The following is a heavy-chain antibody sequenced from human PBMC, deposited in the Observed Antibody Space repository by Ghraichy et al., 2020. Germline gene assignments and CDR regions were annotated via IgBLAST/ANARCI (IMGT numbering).Heavy chain of an antibody. CDR2: TYYRSKWST. D-gene: IGHD2-15*01. V-gene: IGHV6-1*01. CDR1: GDSVSSNSAA. J-gene: IGHJ4*02. CDR3: ARIVGGSPDY. Sequence: SQTLSLTCAISGDSVSSNSAAWNWIRPPPSRGLEWLGRTYYRSKWSTDYAVSVKSRITINPDTSKNQFSLHLNSVTPEDTAVYYCARIVGGSPDYWGQGTLVTVSS.